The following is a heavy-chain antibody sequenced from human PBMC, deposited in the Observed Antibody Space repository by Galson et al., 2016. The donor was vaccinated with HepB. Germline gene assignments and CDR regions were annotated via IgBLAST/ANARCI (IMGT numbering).Heavy chain of an antibody. J-gene: IGHJ4*01. V-gene: IGHV3-7*04. Sequence: SLRLSCAASGFTFSSYWMTWVRQAPGKGLEWVANIKPDGSEKYSVDSVKGRFTISRDHAKNSLDLQMNSLRVEDTAVYYCGGGTTWLAGVWGHGTLVAVSS. CDR2: IKPDGSEK. D-gene: IGHD5-12*01. CDR3: GGGTTWLAGV. CDR1: GFTFSSYW.